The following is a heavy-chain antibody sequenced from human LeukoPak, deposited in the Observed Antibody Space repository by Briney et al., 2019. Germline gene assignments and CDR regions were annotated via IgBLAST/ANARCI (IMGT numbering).Heavy chain of an antibody. D-gene: IGHD5-18*01. Sequence: GRSLRLSCAASGFTFSSYGMHWVRQAPGKGLEWVAVISYDGSNKYYADSVKGRFTISRDNSKNTLYLQMYSLRAEDTAVYYCAKDLESGYSYGQDYWGQGTLVTVSS. CDR2: ISYDGSNK. CDR1: GFTFSSYG. J-gene: IGHJ4*02. V-gene: IGHV3-30*18. CDR3: AKDLESGYSYGQDY.